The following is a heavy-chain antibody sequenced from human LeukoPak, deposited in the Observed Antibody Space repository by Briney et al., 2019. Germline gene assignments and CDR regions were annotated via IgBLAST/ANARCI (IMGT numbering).Heavy chain of an antibody. D-gene: IGHD6-13*01. Sequence: ASVKVSCKASGYTFTGYYMHWVRQAPGQGLEWMGWINPNSGGTNYAQKFQGRVTMTRDTSISTAYMELSRLRSDDTAVYYCARGRQQLVDYYYGMDVWGQGTTVTVSS. V-gene: IGHV1-2*02. J-gene: IGHJ6*02. CDR2: INPNSGGT. CDR1: GYTFTGYY. CDR3: ARGRQQLVDYYYGMDV.